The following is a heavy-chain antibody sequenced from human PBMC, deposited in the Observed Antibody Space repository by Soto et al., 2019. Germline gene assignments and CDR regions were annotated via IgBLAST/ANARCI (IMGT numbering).Heavy chain of an antibody. Sequence: GGSLRLSCAASGFTFDDYAMHWVRQAPGKGLEWVSLISWDGGSTYYADSVKGRFTISRDNSKNSLYLQMNSLRAEDTALYYCAKDNDDGGSYSDYWGQGTLVTVSS. J-gene: IGHJ4*02. D-gene: IGHD1-26*01. CDR3: AKDNDDGGSYSDY. CDR1: GFTFDDYA. CDR2: ISWDGGST. V-gene: IGHV3-43D*03.